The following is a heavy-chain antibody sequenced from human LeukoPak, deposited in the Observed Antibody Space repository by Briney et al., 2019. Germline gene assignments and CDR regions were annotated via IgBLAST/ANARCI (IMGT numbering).Heavy chain of an antibody. CDR2: ISGTGGST. CDR1: GFTFSSYA. D-gene: IGHD3-22*01. J-gene: IGHJ4*02. CDR3: AKDRRYYDSSGLFDY. V-gene: IGHV3-23*01. Sequence: GGSLRLSCAASGFTFSSYAMSWVRQAPGKGLECVSAISGTGGSTYYADSVKGRFTISRDNSKNTLYLQMNSLRAEDTAVYYCAKDRRYYDSSGLFDYWGQGTLVTVSS.